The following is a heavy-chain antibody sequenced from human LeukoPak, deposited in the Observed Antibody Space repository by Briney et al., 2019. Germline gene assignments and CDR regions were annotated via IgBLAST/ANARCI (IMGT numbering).Heavy chain of an antibody. CDR2: ISGSGGST. V-gene: IGHV3-23*01. CDR3: AKDDGSGDLSRFDY. CDR1: GFTFSSYA. D-gene: IGHD6-19*01. J-gene: IGHJ4*02. Sequence: GGSLGLSCAASGFTFSSYAMSWVRQAPGKGLEWVSAISGSGGSTYYADSVKGRFTISRDNSKNTLYLQMNSLRAEDTAVYYCAKDDGSGDLSRFDYWGQGTLVTVSS.